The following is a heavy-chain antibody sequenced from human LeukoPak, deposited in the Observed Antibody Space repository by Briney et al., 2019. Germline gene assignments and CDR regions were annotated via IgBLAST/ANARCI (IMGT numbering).Heavy chain of an antibody. CDR3: ARDRHSSGYSDY. J-gene: IGHJ4*02. CDR1: GGSISSGDYY. CDR2: IYYSGST. Sequence: PSETLSLTCTVSGGSISSGDYYWSWIRQPPGKGLEWIGYIYYSGSTNYNPSLKSRVTISVDTSKNQFSLKLSSVTAADTAVYYCARDRHSSGYSDYWGQGTLVTVSS. V-gene: IGHV4-61*08. D-gene: IGHD3-22*01.